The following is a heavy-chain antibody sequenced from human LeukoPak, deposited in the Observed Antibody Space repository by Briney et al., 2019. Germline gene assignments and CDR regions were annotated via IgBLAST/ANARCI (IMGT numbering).Heavy chain of an antibody. D-gene: IGHD6-6*01. CDR2: INTDGSST. J-gene: IGHJ4*02. Sequence: GGSLRLSCAASGFTFSTYWMHWVRQAPGKGLLWVSRINTDGSSTTYADSVKGRFTISRDNAKNTLYLQMNSLRAEDTAVYYCARGGVYSTSAVDYWGQGTLVTVSS. V-gene: IGHV3-74*01. CDR3: ARGGVYSTSAVDY. CDR1: GFTFSTYW.